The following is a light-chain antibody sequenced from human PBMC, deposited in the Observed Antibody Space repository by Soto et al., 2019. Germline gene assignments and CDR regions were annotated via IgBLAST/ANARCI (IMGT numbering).Light chain of an antibody. CDR2: WAS. J-gene: IGKJ2*01. V-gene: IGKV4-1*01. Sequence: DIVMTQSPDSLAVSLGERATINCKSSQSVLSSSNNKNYLAWYQQKPGPPPKLLMYWASTRESGVPDRFSGSGSGADFTLTISSLQAEDVAVYSCQQYYSTYTFVQGTNLESK. CDR3: QQYYSTYT. CDR1: QSVLSSSNNKNY.